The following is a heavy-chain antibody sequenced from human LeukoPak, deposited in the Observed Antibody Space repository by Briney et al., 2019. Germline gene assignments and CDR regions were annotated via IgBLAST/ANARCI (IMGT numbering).Heavy chain of an antibody. CDR3: AKDVTGYSSGWYGYYYYGMDV. Sequence: PGRSLRLSCAASGFTFDDYAMHWVRQAPGKGLEWVSGISWNSGSIGYADSVKGRFTISRDNAKNSLYLQMNSLRAEVTALYYCAKDVTGYSSGWYGYYYYGMDVWGQGTTVTVSS. CDR1: GFTFDDYA. CDR2: ISWNSGSI. V-gene: IGHV3-9*01. D-gene: IGHD6-19*01. J-gene: IGHJ6*02.